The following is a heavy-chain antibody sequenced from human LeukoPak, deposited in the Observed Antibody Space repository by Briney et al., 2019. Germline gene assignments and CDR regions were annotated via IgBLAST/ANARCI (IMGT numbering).Heavy chain of an antibody. D-gene: IGHD3-16*02. CDR2: MNPNSGNT. Sequence: ASVKVSCKASGYTFTSYDINWVRQATGQGLEWMGWMNPNSGNTGYAQKFQGRVTMTRNTSISTAYMELSSLRSEDSAVYYCAGIAGCSGGDDVYVWGSHRYTESFNYWGQGTLVTVSS. CDR3: AGIAGCSGGDDVYVWGSHRYTESFNY. V-gene: IGHV1-8*01. CDR1: GYTFTSYD. J-gene: IGHJ4*02.